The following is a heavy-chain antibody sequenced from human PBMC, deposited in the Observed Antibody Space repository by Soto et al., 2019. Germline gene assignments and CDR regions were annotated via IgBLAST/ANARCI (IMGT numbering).Heavy chain of an antibody. CDR1: GFTFGDYA. D-gene: IGHD3-3*01. CDR3: TSSFGVVIIDDAFDI. Sequence: GGSLRLSCTASGFTFGDYAMSWFRQAPGKGLEWVGFIRSKAYGGTTEYAASVKGRFTISRDDSKSIAYLQMNSLKTEDTAVYYCTSSFGVVIIDDAFDIWGQGTMVT. J-gene: IGHJ3*02. V-gene: IGHV3-49*03. CDR2: IRSKAYGGTT.